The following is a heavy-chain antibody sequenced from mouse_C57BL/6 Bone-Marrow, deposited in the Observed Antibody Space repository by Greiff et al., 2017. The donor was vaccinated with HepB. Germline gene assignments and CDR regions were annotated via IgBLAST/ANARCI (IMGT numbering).Heavy chain of an antibody. D-gene: IGHD2-4*01. CDR1: GYSFTGYY. Sequence: EVKLMESGPELVKPGASVKISCKASGYSFTGYYMNWVKQSPEKSLEWIGEISPSTGGTTYNQKFKAKATLTVDKSSSKAYMQLKSLTYEDSAVYYCAREAYDSDYWGQGTTLTVSS. J-gene: IGHJ2*01. V-gene: IGHV1-42*01. CDR2: ISPSTGGT. CDR3: AREAYDSDY.